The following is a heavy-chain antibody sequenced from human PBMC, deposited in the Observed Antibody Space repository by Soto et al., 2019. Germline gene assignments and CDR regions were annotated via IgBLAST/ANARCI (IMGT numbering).Heavy chain of an antibody. CDR3: AKKGSAAGPIYYYGMDV. D-gene: IGHD6-13*01. CDR2: ISGGGANT. CDR1: GFTFNNNA. V-gene: IGHV3-23*01. Sequence: GGSLRLSCAASGFTFNNNAMSWVRQAPGKGLEWVSVISGGGANTYYAESVRGRFTISRDNSKNTLYLQMNSLRAEDTAVYYCAKKGSAAGPIYYYGMDVWGQGTTVTVSS. J-gene: IGHJ6*02.